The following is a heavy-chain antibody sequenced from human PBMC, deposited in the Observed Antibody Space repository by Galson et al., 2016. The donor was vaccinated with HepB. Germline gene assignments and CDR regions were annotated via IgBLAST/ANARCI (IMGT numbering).Heavy chain of an antibody. CDR1: GGSITSYS. Sequence: SETLSLTCSVSGGSITSYSWSWIRQSPGKGLEWIGFMHSRGSTNSRPSLKSRVAMSVATSKSQFSLMLTSVTAADTAVYYCARHLATDSSVDSFDIWGRGTMVTVSS. D-gene: IGHD3-22*01. CDR2: MHSRGST. J-gene: IGHJ3*02. V-gene: IGHV4-59*13. CDR3: ARHLATDSSVDSFDI.